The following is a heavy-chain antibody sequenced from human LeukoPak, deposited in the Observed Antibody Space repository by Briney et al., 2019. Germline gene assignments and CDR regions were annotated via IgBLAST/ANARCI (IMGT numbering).Heavy chain of an antibody. CDR1: GYTLTELS. J-gene: IGHJ6*02. D-gene: IGHD1-1*01. V-gene: IGHV1-24*01. CDR2: LDPEDGET. Sequence: GASVKVSCKVSGYTLTELSLHWVRQAPGKGLEWMGRLDPEDGETIYARKFQGRVTMTEDTSTDTAYMELSSLRPEDTAVYFCAVSLTTGGYYGMDVWGQGTTVTVSS. CDR3: AVSLTTGGYYGMDV.